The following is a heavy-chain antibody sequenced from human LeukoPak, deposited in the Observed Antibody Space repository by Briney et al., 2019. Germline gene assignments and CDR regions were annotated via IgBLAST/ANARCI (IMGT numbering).Heavy chain of an antibody. J-gene: IGHJ4*02. V-gene: IGHV1-69*04. CDR3: AREGAHYSYDY. CDR2: IIPILGIA. Sequence: GASVKVSCKASGGTFSSCAISWVRQAPGQGLEWMGRIIPILGIANYAQKFQGRVTITADKSTSTAYMELSSLRSEDTAVYYCAREGAHYSYDYWGQGTLVTVSS. D-gene: IGHD4/OR15-4a*01. CDR1: GGTFSSCA.